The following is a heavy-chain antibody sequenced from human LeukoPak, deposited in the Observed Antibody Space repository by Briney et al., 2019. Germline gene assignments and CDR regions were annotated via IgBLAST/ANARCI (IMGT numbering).Heavy chain of an antibody. V-gene: IGHV1-18*01. J-gene: IGHJ4*02. D-gene: IGHD6-19*01. CDR1: GYTFTGYG. CDR3: ARADIRAIASSGWYGFDY. CDR2: ISGYNGNT. Sequence: ASVKVSCRASGYTFTGYGISWVRQAPGQGLEWMGWISGYNGNTNYVQKLQGRVTMTTDTSTSTAYMELKSLRSDDTAVYYCARADIRAIASSGWYGFDYWGQGTLVTVSS.